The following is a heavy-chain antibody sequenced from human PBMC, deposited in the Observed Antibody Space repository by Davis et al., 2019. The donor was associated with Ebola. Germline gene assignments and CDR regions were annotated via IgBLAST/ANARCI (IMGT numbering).Heavy chain of an antibody. J-gene: IGHJ4*02. CDR2: ISYDGGKK. CDR3: ASDYSGD. V-gene: IGHV3-30*03. D-gene: IGHD4-11*01. CDR1: GFVFSSYV. Sequence: GESLKISCAASGFVFSSYVMSWVRQAPGKGPEWVAVISYDGGKKDYTDSVKGRFTISRDNYRKTLYLQMNSLRREDTAIYYCASDYSGDWGQGTLVSVSS.